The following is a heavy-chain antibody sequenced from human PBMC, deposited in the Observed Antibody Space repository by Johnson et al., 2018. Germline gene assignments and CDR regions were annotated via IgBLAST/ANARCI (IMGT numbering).Heavy chain of an antibody. CDR3: AKGLHGYSTGWSESDL. CDR1: GFTFSSYA. Sequence: EVQLVETGGGLVQPGGSLRLSCAASGFTFSSYAMSWVRQAPGKGLEWVSDISASAGGTYYADSLKGRFTVSSDNSKNTPYLQMNSLRAEDTAVYYCAKGLHGYSTGWSESDLWGQGTMVTVSS. D-gene: IGHD6-19*01. CDR2: ISASAGGT. J-gene: IGHJ3*01. V-gene: IGHV3-23*04.